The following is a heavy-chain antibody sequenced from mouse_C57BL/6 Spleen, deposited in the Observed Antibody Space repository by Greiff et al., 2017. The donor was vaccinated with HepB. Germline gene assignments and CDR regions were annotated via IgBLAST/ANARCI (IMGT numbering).Heavy chain of an antibody. CDR3: ARRRIYGPLDY. J-gene: IGHJ2*01. D-gene: IGHD1-1*02. CDR1: GYTFTSYW. V-gene: IGHV1-50*01. Sequence: QVQLQQPGAELVKPGASVKLSCKASGYTFTSYWMQWVKQRPGQGLEWIGEIDPSDSYTNYNQKFKGKATLTVDTSSSTAYMQLSSLTSEDSAVYYCARRRIYGPLDYWGKGTTLTVSS. CDR2: IDPSDSYT.